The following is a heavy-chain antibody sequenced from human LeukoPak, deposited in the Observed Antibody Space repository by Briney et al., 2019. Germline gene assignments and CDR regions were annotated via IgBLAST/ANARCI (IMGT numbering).Heavy chain of an antibody. CDR2: INHSGST. J-gene: IGHJ5*02. CDR3: ARKGGYKRFDP. Sequence: GSLRLSCAASGFTFSSYGMHWVRQAPGKGLEWIGEINHSGSTNYNPSLKSRVTISVDTSKNQFSLKLSSVTAADTAVYYCARKGGYKRFDPWGQGTLVTVSS. D-gene: IGHD5-24*01. CDR1: GFTFSSYG. V-gene: IGHV4-34*01.